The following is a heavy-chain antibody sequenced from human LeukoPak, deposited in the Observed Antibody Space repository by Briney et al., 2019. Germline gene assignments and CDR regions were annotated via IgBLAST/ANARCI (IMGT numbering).Heavy chain of an antibody. D-gene: IGHD5-24*01. Sequence: SETLSLTCAVSGYSISSGYYWGWIRQPPGKGLEWIGSIYHSGSTYYNPSLKSRVTISVDTSKNQFSLKLSSVTAADTAVYYCASTKMPKDAFDIWGQGTMVTVSS. CDR1: GYSISSGYY. CDR2: IYHSGST. J-gene: IGHJ3*02. V-gene: IGHV4-38-2*01. CDR3: ASTKMPKDAFDI.